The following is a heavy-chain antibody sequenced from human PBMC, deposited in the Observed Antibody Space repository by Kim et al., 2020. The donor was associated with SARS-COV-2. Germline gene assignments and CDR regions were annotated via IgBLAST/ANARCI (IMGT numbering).Heavy chain of an antibody. CDR1: GGSFSGYY. Sequence: SETLSLTCAVYGGSFSGYYWSWIRQPPGKGLEWIGEINHSGSTNYNPSLKSRVTISVDTSKNQFSLKLSSVTAADTAVYYCASFSYDSSGYYLNWFDPWGQGTLVTVSS. J-gene: IGHJ5*02. D-gene: IGHD3-22*01. V-gene: IGHV4-34*01. CDR2: INHSGST. CDR3: ASFSYDSSGYYLNWFDP.